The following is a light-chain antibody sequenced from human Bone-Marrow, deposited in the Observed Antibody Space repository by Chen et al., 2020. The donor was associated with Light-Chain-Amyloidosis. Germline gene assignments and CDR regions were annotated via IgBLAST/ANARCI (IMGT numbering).Light chain of an antibody. CDR2: RDT. CDR3: QSADSSGTYEVI. Sequence: SYEHTQPPSESVSPGQKARITCSGDDLPTKYAYWYQQKSSQAPVLVIHRDTERPSGISERFSGSSSVTTATLTISGVQAEDEADYHCQSADSSGTYEVIFGGGTKLTVL. V-gene: IGLV3-25*03. J-gene: IGLJ2*01. CDR1: DLPTKY.